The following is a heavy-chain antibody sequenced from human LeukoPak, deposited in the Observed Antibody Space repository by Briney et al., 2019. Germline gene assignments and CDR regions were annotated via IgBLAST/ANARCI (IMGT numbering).Heavy chain of an antibody. Sequence: PSETLSLTCTVSGDSLNSHYWSWIRQPPGRGPEWIAYISYTEDTNYDSSLRNRVTISIDIFRSHFSLRLSSVTAADTAVYYCATTTRPDSDKGWPFFEHWSQGTLVTVAS. CDR1: GDSLNSHY. V-gene: IGHV4-59*08. CDR3: ATTTRPDSDKGWPFFEH. J-gene: IGHJ4*02. CDR2: ISYTEDT. D-gene: IGHD6-6*01.